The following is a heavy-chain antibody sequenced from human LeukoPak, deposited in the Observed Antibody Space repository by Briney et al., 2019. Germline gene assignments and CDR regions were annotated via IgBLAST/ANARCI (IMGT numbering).Heavy chain of an antibody. D-gene: IGHD2-2*01. J-gene: IGHJ6*04. CDR2: IYDSGST. V-gene: IGHV4-4*02. CDR3: ARDKPAVVVVPAASGGRDYYGMDV. Sequence: PSGTLSLTCAVSGVSISSSNWGSGVRQPPGEGLGWIGEIYDSGSTNYNPSLKSRVTISVDKSKNQFSLKLSSVTAADTAVYYCARDKPAVVVVPAASGGRDYYGMDVWGKGTTVTVSS. CDR1: GVSISSSNW.